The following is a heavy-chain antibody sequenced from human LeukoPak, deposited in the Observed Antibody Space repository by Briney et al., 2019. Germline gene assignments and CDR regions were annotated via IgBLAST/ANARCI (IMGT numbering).Heavy chain of an antibody. V-gene: IGHV3-30*02. J-gene: IGHJ3*02. CDR2: IRYDGSNK. CDR3: AKWSESSGAFDI. Sequence: QSGGSLRLSXAASGFTFSSYGMHWVRQAPGKGLEWVAFIRYDGSNKYYADSVKGLFTISRDNSKNTLYLQMNSLRPEDTAVYYCAKWSESSGAFDIWGQGTMVTVSS. CDR1: GFTFSSYG.